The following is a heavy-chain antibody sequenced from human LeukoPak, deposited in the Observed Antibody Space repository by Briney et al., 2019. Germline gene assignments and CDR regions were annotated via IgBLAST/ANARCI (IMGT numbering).Heavy chain of an antibody. V-gene: IGHV3-23*01. J-gene: IGHJ4*02. CDR3: AKDIRAFSGSSPIDY. Sequence: GGSLRLSCAASGFTFSSYAMSWVRQAPGKGLEWVSAISGSGGSTYYADSVKGRFTISRDNSMNTLYLQMNSLRAEDTAVYYCAKDIRAFSGSSPIDYWGQGTLVTVSS. CDR2: ISGSGGST. D-gene: IGHD6-13*01. CDR1: GFTFSSYA.